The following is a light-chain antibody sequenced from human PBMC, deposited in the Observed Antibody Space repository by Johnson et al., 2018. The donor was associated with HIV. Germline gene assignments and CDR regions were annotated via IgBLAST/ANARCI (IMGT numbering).Light chain of an antibody. Sequence: QSVLTQPPSVSAAPGQKVTISCSGSSSNIGNNYVSWYQQLPGTAPKLLIYDNNKRPSGIPDRFSGSKSGTSATLVITGLQTGDEADYYCGTWDGSLSAGAVFGTGTKVTVL. J-gene: IGLJ1*01. CDR2: DNN. CDR3: GTWDGSLSAGAV. CDR1: SSNIGNNY. V-gene: IGLV1-51*01.